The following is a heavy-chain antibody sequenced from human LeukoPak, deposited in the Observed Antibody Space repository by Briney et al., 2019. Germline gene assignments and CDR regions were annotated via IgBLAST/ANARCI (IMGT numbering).Heavy chain of an antibody. CDR2: ITNSGDKT. V-gene: IGHV3-23*01. CDR1: GFTFSTYA. D-gene: IGHD6-13*01. Sequence: GGSLRLSCAASGFTFSTYAMSWVRQAPGKGLEWVSSITNSGDKTYHADSVKGRFTISRDNSENTLYLQMNSLRAEDTALYYCAKQRTTAGPGDFDSWGQGTLVTVSS. CDR3: AKQRTTAGPGDFDS. J-gene: IGHJ4*02.